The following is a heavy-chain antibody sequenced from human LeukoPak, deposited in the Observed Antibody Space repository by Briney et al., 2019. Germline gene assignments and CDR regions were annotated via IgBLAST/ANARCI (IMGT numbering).Heavy chain of an antibody. J-gene: IGHJ5*02. CDR3: ARRLTQYDCFDP. CDR1: RDSVSSNSGT. CDR2: TYYRSTWYN. Sequence: SQTLSLTCAISRDSVSSNSGTWNWIRQSPSRGLEWLGRTYYRSTWYNDYAVSVRGRITVNPDTSKNQFSLHLNSVTPEDTAVYYCARRLTQYDCFDPWGQGILVTVSS. D-gene: IGHD2-2*01. V-gene: IGHV6-1*01.